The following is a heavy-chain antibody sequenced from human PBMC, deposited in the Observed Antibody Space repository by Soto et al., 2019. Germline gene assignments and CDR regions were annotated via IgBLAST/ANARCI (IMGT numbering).Heavy chain of an antibody. J-gene: IGHJ3*02. CDR2: IIPIFGTA. CDR1: GYTFTSYY. Sequence: ASVKVSCKASGYTFTSYYMDWVRQAPGQGLEWMGGIIPIFGTANYAQKFQGRVTITADESTSTAYMELSSLRSEDTAVYYCAREGGYSSSWYTGSSHAFDIWGQGTMVTVSS. D-gene: IGHD6-13*01. CDR3: AREGGYSSSWYTGSSHAFDI. V-gene: IGHV1-69*01.